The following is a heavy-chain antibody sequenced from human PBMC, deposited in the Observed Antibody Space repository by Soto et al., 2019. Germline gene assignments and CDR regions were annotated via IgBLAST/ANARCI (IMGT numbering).Heavy chain of an antibody. V-gene: IGHV1-46*01. D-gene: IGHD1-1*01. Sequence: ASVKVSCKASGYTFTRYHMRWVRQAPGQGLEWMGIINPGGAKTNYAQKFQGRVTMTGDTSTSTVYMELSSLRSEDAAVYYGAVWNALGTDNCWCGPFHIGGHGT. CDR3: AVWNALGTDNCWCGPFHI. CDR2: INPGGAKT. J-gene: IGHJ4*01. CDR1: GYTFTRYH.